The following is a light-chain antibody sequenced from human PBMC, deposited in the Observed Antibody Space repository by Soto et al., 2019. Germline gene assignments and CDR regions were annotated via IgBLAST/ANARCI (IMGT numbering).Light chain of an antibody. J-gene: IGKJ4*01. CDR1: QGVSSY. CDR3: QQRSNWPPRALT. CDR2: DAS. V-gene: IGKV3-11*01. Sequence: EIVLTQSPATLSLSPGERATLSCRASQGVSSYLAWYQQKPGQAPRLLIYDASNRATGIPARFSGSGSGTDFTLTISSLETEDFAVYYCQQRSNWPPRALTFGRGTKVEIK.